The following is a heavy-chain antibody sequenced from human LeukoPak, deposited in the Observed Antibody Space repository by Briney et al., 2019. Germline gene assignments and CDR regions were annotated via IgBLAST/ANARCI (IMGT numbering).Heavy chain of an antibody. V-gene: IGHV3-30*02. J-gene: IGHJ4*02. CDR2: IRYDGSNK. CDR1: GFTFSSYG. D-gene: IGHD2-2*01. CDR3: AKGAGYCSSTSCYGRYYFDY. Sequence: GGSLRLSCAESGFTFSSYGMHWVRQAPGKGLEWVAFIRYDGSNKYYADSVKGRFTISRDNSKNTLYLQMNSLRAEDTAVYYCAKGAGYCSSTSCYGRYYFDYWGQGTLVTVSS.